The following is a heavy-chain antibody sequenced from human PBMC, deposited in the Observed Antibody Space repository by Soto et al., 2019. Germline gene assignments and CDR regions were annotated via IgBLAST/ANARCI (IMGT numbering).Heavy chain of an antibody. Sequence: ASVKVSCKASGYTFTGFYIHWVRQAPGQGLEWMGWINPDSGGTNYAQDFQGRVTMTRDSSISTAYMELNRLSSVDSAVFYCARDLRGWPFDYWGQGTLVTVSS. D-gene: IGHD6-19*01. CDR3: ARDLRGWPFDY. J-gene: IGHJ4*02. CDR1: GYTFTGFY. CDR2: INPDSGGT. V-gene: IGHV1-2*02.